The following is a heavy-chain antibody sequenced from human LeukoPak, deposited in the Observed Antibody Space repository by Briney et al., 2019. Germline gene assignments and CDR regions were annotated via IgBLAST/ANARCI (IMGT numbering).Heavy chain of an antibody. CDR1: GYTFTGYY. V-gene: IGHV1-2*02. CDR2: INPNSGGT. Sequence: ASVKVSCKASGYTFTGYYMHWVRQAPGQGLEWMGWINPNSGGTNYAQKFQGRVTMTRDTSISTAYMELSRLRSDDTAVYYWARGSGVVIAFDIWGQGTMVTVSS. CDR3: ARGSGVVIAFDI. J-gene: IGHJ3*02. D-gene: IGHD3-3*01.